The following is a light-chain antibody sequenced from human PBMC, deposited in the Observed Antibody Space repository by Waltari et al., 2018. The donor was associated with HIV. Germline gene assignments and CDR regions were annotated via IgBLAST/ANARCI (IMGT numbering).Light chain of an antibody. J-gene: IGLJ2*01. CDR1: SIDIRGYNF. CDR3: SSYTSSATGVL. CDR2: EVT. Sequence: QSALTQPASVSGSPGQSIPISCTGTSIDIRGYNFFPWYQQHPGRAPRLMIYEVTSRPSGVSKRFSGSRSGNTASLTISGLQAEDEADYYCSSYTSSATGVLFGGGTTLTVL. V-gene: IGLV2-14*01.